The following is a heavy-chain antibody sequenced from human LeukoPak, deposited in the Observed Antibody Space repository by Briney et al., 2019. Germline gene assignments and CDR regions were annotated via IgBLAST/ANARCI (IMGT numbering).Heavy chain of an antibody. CDR3: AKAGSVTTTLNWFDP. Sequence: GGSLRLSCAASGFTFSSYAMSWVRQAPGKGLEWVSAISNSGGNTYYADSVKGRFTISRDNSKNTLYLQMNSLRAEDTAVYYCAKAGSVTTTLNWFDPWGQGTLVTVSS. J-gene: IGHJ5*02. CDR2: ISNSGGNT. CDR1: GFTFSSYA. D-gene: IGHD4-11*01. V-gene: IGHV3-23*01.